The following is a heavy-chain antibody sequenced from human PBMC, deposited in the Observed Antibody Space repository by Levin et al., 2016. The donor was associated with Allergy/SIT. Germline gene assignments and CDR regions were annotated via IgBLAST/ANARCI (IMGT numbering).Heavy chain of an antibody. D-gene: IGHD1-26*01. CDR3: TTALRWELLEDYC. J-gene: IGHJ4*02. Sequence: VRQAPGKGLEWVGRIKSKTDGGTTDYAAPVKGRFTISRDDSKNTLYLQMDSLKTEDTAVYYCTTALRWELLEDYCWGQGTLVTVSS. CDR2: IKSKTDGGTT. V-gene: IGHV3-15*01.